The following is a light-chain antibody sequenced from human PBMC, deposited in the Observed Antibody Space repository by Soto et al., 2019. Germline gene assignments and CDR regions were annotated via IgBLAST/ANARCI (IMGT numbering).Light chain of an antibody. CDR2: DAS. CDR1: QSVSSY. Sequence: EIVLTQSPATLSLSPGERATLSCRASQSVSSYLAWYQQKPGQAPRLLIYDASNRATGISARFSGRGSGTDFTLTISRLEPEDFAVYYCQQRSNWPFTFGQGTKLEI. CDR3: QQRSNWPFT. J-gene: IGKJ2*01. V-gene: IGKV3-11*01.